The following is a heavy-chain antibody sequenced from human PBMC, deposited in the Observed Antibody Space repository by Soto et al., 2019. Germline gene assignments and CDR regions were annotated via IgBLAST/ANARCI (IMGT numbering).Heavy chain of an antibody. D-gene: IGHD3-10*02. CDR1: GYTFSSYN. CDR2: ISTSKGYT. J-gene: IGHJ4*02. Sequence: QVQLEQSGPEVKQPGASVKVSCKASGYTFSSYNINWVRQAPGQGLEWMGWISTSKGYTNYAQNFQARVTLTTDTTTSTAFMELRSLRPDDTAGDFCERRVVWGVSGIESWGQGTLVPVSS. V-gene: IGHV1-18*04. CDR3: ERRVVWGVSGIES.